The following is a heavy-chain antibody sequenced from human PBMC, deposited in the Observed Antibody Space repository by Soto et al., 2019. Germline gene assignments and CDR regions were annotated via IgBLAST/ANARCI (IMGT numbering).Heavy chain of an antibody. Sequence: GGSLRLSCAASGFTFSSYAMSWVRQAPGKGLEWVSAISGSGGSTYYADSVKGRFTISRDNSKNTLYLQMNSLRAEDTAVYYCARPTMIVEDFDYWGQGTLVTVSS. J-gene: IGHJ4*02. D-gene: IGHD3-22*01. V-gene: IGHV3-23*01. CDR1: GFTFSSYA. CDR2: ISGSGGST. CDR3: ARPTMIVEDFDY.